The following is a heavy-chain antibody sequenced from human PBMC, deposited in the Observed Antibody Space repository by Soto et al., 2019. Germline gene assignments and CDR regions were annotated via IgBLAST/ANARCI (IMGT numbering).Heavy chain of an antibody. CDR2: INPNSGGT. CDR3: ARDLMVRGVIIARFGY. V-gene: IGHV1-2*02. D-gene: IGHD3-10*01. CDR1: GYTFTGYY. J-gene: IGHJ4*02. Sequence: ASVRVSCKASGYTFTGYYMHWVRQAPGQGLEWMGWINPNSGGTNYARKFQGRVTMTRDTSISTAYMELSRLRSDDTAVYYCARDLMVRGVIIARFGYWGQGTLVTVSS.